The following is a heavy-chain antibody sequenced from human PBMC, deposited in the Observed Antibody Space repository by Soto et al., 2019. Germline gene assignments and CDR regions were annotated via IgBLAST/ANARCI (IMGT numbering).Heavy chain of an antibody. Sequence: GGSLRLSCAASGFTFSSYVMHWVRQAPGKGLEWVAVISYDGSYKYYADSVKGRFTISRDNSKHTLYLQMSSLRVEDTAVYYCAKDPEGYCSSPRCSIYHGPDVWGQGTRGTV. CDR3: AKDPEGYCSSPRCSIYHGPDV. V-gene: IGHV3-30*18. CDR1: GFTFSSYV. D-gene: IGHD2-2*01. CDR2: ISYDGSYK. J-gene: IGHJ6*02.